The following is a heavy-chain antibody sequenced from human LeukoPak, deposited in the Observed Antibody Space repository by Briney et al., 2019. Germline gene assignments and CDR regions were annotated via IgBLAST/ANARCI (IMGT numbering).Heavy chain of an antibody. CDR1: GFTFSSYS. V-gene: IGHV3-21*01. J-gene: IGHJ3*02. CDR2: ISSSSSYI. D-gene: IGHD3-22*01. Sequence: KAGGSLRLSCAASGFTFSSYSMNWVRQAPGKGLEWVSSISSSSSYIYYADSVKGRFTISRDNAKNSLYLQMNSLRAEDTAVYYCASDSSGYPAFDIWGQGTMVTVSS. CDR3: ASDSSGYPAFDI.